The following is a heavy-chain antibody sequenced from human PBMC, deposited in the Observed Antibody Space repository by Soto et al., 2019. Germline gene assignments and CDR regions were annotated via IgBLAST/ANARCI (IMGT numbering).Heavy chain of an antibody. V-gene: IGHV1-46*01. J-gene: IGHJ6*02. Sequence: ASVKVSCKASGYTFTSYYMHWVRQAPGQGLEWMGIINPSGGSTSYAQKFQGRVTMTRDTSTSTVYMELSSLRSEDTAVYYCARGGGGAGIFGVVITSYYGMDVWGQGTMVTVSS. CDR3: ARGGGGAGIFGVVITSYYGMDV. CDR1: GYTFTSYY. CDR2: INPSGGST. D-gene: IGHD3-3*01.